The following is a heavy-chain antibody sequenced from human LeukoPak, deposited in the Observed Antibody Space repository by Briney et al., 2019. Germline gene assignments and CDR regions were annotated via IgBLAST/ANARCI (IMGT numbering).Heavy chain of an antibody. J-gene: IGHJ3*02. CDR2: INPNSGGT. CDR1: GYTFTGYY. D-gene: IGHD3-22*01. Sequence: ASVKVSCKASGYTFTGYYMHWVRQAPGRGLEWMGWINPNSGGTNYAQKFQGRVTMTRDMSTSTVYMELSSLRSEDTAVYYCARDSEFYYDSHGAFDIWGQGTMVTVSS. CDR3: ARDSEFYYDSHGAFDI. V-gene: IGHV1-2*02.